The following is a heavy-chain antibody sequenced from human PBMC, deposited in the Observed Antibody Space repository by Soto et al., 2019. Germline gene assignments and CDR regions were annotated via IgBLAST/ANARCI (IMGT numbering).Heavy chain of an antibody. V-gene: IGHV4-4*02. CDR2: IYHSGST. CDR1: SGSIRSSNW. J-gene: IGHJ4*02. Sequence: SETLSLTCAVSSGSIRSSNWWSWVRQPPGKGLEWIGEIYHSGSTNYNPSLKSRVTISVDKSKNQFSLKLSSVTAADTAVYYCARDRGYCSGGSCSAHGLFFDYWGQGTLVTVSS. D-gene: IGHD2-15*01. CDR3: ARDRGYCSGGSCSAHGLFFDY.